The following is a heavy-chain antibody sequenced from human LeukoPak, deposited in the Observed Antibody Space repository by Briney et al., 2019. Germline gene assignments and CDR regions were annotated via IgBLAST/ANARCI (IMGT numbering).Heavy chain of an antibody. V-gene: IGHV4-59*01. J-gene: IGHJ4*02. Sequence: SETLSLTCTVSGGSMSTYYWSWIRQPPGKGLEWIGYVYYDGNNDYNPSLKSRVTTSIDTSKKQFSLKLTSVTAADTAVYYCARVKDDNNYDRAFDIWGQGTLVTVSS. CDR2: VYYDGNN. D-gene: IGHD5-24*01. CDR1: GGSMSTYY. CDR3: ARVKDDNNYDRAFDI.